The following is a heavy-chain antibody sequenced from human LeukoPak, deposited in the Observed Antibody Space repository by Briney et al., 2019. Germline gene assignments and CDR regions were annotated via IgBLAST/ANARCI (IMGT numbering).Heavy chain of an antibody. CDR1: GFTSSNYE. CDR2: ISRGGSDI. Sequence: GGSLRLSCAASGFTSSNYEMNRVRQAPGQGLEWVSYISRGGSDIYYADSVKGRFTISSDNAKNSVYLQMNSLRAEDTAVYYCARAQLLRLENFLDYWGQGTLVTVSS. J-gene: IGHJ4*02. CDR3: ARAQLLRLENFLDY. V-gene: IGHV3-48*03. D-gene: IGHD4-23*01.